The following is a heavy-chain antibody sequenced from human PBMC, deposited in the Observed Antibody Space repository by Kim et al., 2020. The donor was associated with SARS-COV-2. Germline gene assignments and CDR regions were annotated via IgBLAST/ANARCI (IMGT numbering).Heavy chain of an antibody. CDR2: SSVYNGDT. J-gene: IGHJ5*02. V-gene: IGHV1-18*04. CDR3: ARGEAWVDT. Sequence: ASVKVSCKASGYTFSTYGISWVRQVAGRGLEWIGGSSVYNGDTIYAQKYQGRLTFTTDRSSNKVYMELSSLNPDDPALYYCARGEAWVDTWGQGALVSVSS. CDR1: GYTFSTYG.